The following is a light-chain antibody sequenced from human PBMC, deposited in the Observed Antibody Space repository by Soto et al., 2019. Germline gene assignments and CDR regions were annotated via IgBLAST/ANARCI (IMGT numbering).Light chain of an antibody. CDR1: QTISSW. CDR2: KAS. J-gene: IGKJ4*01. Sequence: SPSTVSGYVGDRVTITCRASQTISSWLAWYQQKPGKAPKLLIYKASTLESGVPPRFSGSGSGTDFTLTISSLQSEDFAVYYCQPYNNWPPITFGGRTKLDIK. V-gene: IGKV1-5*03. CDR3: QPYNNWPPIT.